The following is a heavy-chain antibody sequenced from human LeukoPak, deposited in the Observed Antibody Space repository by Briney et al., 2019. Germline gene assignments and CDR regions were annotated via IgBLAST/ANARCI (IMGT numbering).Heavy chain of an antibody. Sequence: SGGSLRLSCAASGFTFSSYGMHWVRQAPGMGLEWVAVISYDGSNKYYADSVKGRFTISRDNSKNTLYLQMNSLRAEDTAVYYCASGSGSYHYYFDYWGQGTLVTVSS. V-gene: IGHV3-30*03. CDR2: ISYDGSNK. D-gene: IGHD3-10*01. CDR1: GFTFSSYG. J-gene: IGHJ4*02. CDR3: ASGSGSYHYYFDY.